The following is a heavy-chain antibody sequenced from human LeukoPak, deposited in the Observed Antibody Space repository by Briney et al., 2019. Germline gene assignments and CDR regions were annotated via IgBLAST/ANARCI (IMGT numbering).Heavy chain of an antibody. CDR3: ARVQYSGSYFGCWVYYYYYMGV. CDR1: GGSISSGSYY. J-gene: IGHJ6*03. V-gene: IGHV4-61*02. D-gene: IGHD1-26*01. CDR2: IYTSGST. Sequence: SETLSLTCTVSGGSISSGSYYWSWIRQPAGKGLEWIGRIYTSGSTNYNPSLKSRVTISVDTSKNQFSLKLSSVTAADTAVYYCARVQYSGSYFGCWVYYYYYMGVWGKRTTVTVSS.